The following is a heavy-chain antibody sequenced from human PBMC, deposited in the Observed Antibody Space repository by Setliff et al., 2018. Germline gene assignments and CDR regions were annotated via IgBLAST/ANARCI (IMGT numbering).Heavy chain of an antibody. CDR2: IFPKTGNT. V-gene: IGHV1-18*01. Sequence: VASVKVSCKASGNSFSSFSITWVRQAPGQGLEWMGWIFPKTGNTNYAHKLQGRVYMTTDTSTSTDYMELRSLRSDDTAMYYCARINFYDSTAYYYAPDFWGQGTLVTVSS. D-gene: IGHD3-22*01. J-gene: IGHJ4*02. CDR1: GNSFSSFS. CDR3: ARINFYDSTAYYYAPDF.